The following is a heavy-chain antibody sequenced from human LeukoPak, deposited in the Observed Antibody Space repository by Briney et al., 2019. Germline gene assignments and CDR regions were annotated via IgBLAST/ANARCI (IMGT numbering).Heavy chain of an antibody. J-gene: IGHJ4*02. D-gene: IGHD5-24*01. CDR1: GGTCSSYA. CDR3: AREMATITLDY. CDR2: IIPILGIA. V-gene: IGHV1-69*04. Sequence: SVKVTCKASGGTCSSYALSWVRQAPGQGLEWMGRIIPILGIANYAQKFQGRVTITADKSTSTAYMELSSLRSEDTAVYYCAREMATITLDYWGEPTLVTVSS.